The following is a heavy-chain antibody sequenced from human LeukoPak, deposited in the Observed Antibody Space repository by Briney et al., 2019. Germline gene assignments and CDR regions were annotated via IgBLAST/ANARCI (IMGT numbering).Heavy chain of an antibody. D-gene: IGHD3-16*01. CDR2: IYHTGST. J-gene: IGHJ4*02. V-gene: IGHV4-59*12. Sequence: SETLSLTCTVSGASISGYYWSWIRQPPGKGLEWIGEIYHTGSTNYSPSLRSRVTMSIDKSNNQFSLNLNSVTAADTAVYYCAKSGDYLWDYWGQGTLVTVSS. CDR1: GASISGYY. CDR3: AKSGDYLWDY.